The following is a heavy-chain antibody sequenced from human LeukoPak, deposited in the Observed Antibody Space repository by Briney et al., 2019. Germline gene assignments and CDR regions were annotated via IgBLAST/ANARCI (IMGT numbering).Heavy chain of an antibody. V-gene: IGHV4-59*01. Sequence: PSETLSLICTVSGGSISSYYRSWIRQPPGKGLEWIGYIYYSGSTNYNPSLKSRVTISVDTSKNQFSLKLSSVTAADTAVYYCARFGRDGYNGYFDYWGQGTLVTVS. CDR3: ARFGRDGYNGYFDY. J-gene: IGHJ4*02. CDR1: GGSISSYY. D-gene: IGHD5-24*01. CDR2: IYYSGST.